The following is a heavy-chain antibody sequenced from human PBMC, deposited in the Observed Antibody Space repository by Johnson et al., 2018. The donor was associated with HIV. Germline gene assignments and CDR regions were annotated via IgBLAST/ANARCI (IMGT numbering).Heavy chain of an antibody. Sequence: VQLVESGGGLVQPGGSLRLSCAASGFTFSSYGMHWVRQAPGKGLVWVSVIYSGDNTFHADSVKGRFIISRDNSKNTLYLQMNSLRAGDTAVYFCARAYTYGAFDLWGQGTLVTVSS. V-gene: IGHV3-66*01. CDR1: GFTFSSYG. J-gene: IGHJ3*01. D-gene: IGHD3-16*01. CDR3: ARAYTYGAFDL. CDR2: IYSGDNT.